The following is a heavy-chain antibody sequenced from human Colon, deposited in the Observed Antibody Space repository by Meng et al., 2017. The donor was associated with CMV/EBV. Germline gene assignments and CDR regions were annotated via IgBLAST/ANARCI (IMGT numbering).Heavy chain of an antibody. J-gene: IGHJ6*02. V-gene: IGHV3-66*02. CDR1: AFIFSDYY. CDR2: SYYGGNT. CDR3: ARVMTTITTLAKDV. D-gene: IGHD5-24*01. Sequence: GGFLRPSVTGSAFIFSDYYIDWVRQVPGKGLERVAVSYYGGNTYYADSVKGRFTISRDNSKNSLYLQMNSLRGEDTAVYYCARVMTTITTLAKDVWGQGTTVTVSS.